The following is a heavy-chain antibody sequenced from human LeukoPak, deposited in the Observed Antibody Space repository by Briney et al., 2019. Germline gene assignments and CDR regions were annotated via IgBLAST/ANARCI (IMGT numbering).Heavy chain of an antibody. CDR1: GFTFSHSA. Sequence: GGSLRLSCAASGFTFSHSAMTWVRQAPGKGLEWVSLITGSGDSTYHADSVKGRFTISRDNSKSTLFLQMNSLRVDDTAVYYCAKTTRGATASDYWGRGTLVTVSS. CDR3: AKTTRGATASDY. D-gene: IGHD1-1*01. CDR2: ITGSGDST. V-gene: IGHV3-23*01. J-gene: IGHJ4*02.